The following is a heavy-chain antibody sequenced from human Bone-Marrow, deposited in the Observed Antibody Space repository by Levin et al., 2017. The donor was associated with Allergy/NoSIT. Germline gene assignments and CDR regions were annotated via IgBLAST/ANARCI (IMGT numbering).Heavy chain of an antibody. Sequence: SETLSLTCTVSGVSISRSFYLWTWIRQTPGKGLQWLGYMSNSGNTHYNPSLKSRLSISLDTSQNRFSLKLTPVTAADTVVYYCARGWNGGLNNWFDPWGQGTLVTVSS. CDR2: MSNSGNT. CDR1: GVSISRSFYL. J-gene: IGHJ5*02. V-gene: IGHV4-31*03. CDR3: ARGWNGGLNNWFDP. D-gene: IGHD1-1*01.